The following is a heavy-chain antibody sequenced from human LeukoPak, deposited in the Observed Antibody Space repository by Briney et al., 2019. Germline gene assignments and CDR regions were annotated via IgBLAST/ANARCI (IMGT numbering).Heavy chain of an antibody. V-gene: IGHV3-48*04. J-gene: IGHJ4*02. CDR1: GFTFSSYS. CDR2: ISSSSTTI. Sequence: GGSLRLSCVASGFTFSSYSINWVRPAPGKGLEWVSYISSSSTTIYYADSVKGRFTITRDNAKNSLYLQMNSRRAEDTAVYYCARSFYYDTLTGYYFFDYWGQGTLVTVSS. D-gene: IGHD3-9*01. CDR3: ARSFYYDTLTGYYFFDY.